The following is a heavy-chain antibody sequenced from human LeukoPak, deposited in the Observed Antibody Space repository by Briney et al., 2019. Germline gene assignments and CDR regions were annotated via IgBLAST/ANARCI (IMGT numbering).Heavy chain of an antibody. Sequence: SVKVSCKASGGTFSSYAISWVRQAPGQGLEWMGGIIPIFGTANYAQKFQDRVTVTTDTSTSTAYMELRSLRSDDTAVYYCARDIYYDSSGYYPHWGQGTLVTVSS. J-gene: IGHJ4*02. CDR3: ARDIYYDSSGYYPH. V-gene: IGHV1-69*05. D-gene: IGHD3-22*01. CDR2: IIPIFGTA. CDR1: GGTFSSYA.